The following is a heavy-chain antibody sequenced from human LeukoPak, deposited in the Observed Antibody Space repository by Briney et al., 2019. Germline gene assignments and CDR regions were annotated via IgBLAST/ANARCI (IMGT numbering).Heavy chain of an antibody. CDR3: ARARGDRGYAFDI. D-gene: IGHD5-12*01. V-gene: IGHV4-61*02. J-gene: IGHJ3*02. CDR2: IYTSGST. CDR1: GGSISSGSYY. Sequence: SQTLSLTCTVSGGSISSGSYYWSWIRQPAGKGLEWIGRIYTSGSTNYNPSLKSRVTISVDTSKNQFSLKLSSVTAADTAVYYRARARGDRGYAFDIWGQGTMVTVSS.